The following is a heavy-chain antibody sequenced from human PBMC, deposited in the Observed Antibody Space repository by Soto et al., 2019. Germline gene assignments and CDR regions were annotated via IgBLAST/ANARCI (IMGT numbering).Heavy chain of an antibody. CDR2: IVNDGSEQ. Sequence: QVQLVESGGGVVRPGRSLRLSCEATGFSFNTHGMHWVRQAPGKGLEWVAVIVNDGSEQAYSDSVKGRFTISRDNSKNTIYLQMNNLRAEDTAVYYCARDDNYDANGLDHWGQGILVTVSS. CDR1: GFSFNTHG. V-gene: IGHV3-33*01. D-gene: IGHD4-4*01. CDR3: ARDDNYDANGLDH. J-gene: IGHJ4*02.